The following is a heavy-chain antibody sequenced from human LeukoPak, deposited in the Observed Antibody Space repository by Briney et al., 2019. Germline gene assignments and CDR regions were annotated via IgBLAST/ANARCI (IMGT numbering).Heavy chain of an antibody. CDR1: GGSISSYY. D-gene: IGHD3-3*01. J-gene: IGHJ4*02. CDR3: ARLRVTYYDFWSGSYYFDY. CDR2: IYYSGST. Sequence: PSETLSLTCTVSGGSISSYYWHWIRQPPGKGLEWIGYIYYSGSTNYNPSLKSRVTISVDTSKNQFSLKLSSVTAADTAVYYCARLRVTYYDFWSGSYYFDYWGQGTLVTVSS. V-gene: IGHV4-59*01.